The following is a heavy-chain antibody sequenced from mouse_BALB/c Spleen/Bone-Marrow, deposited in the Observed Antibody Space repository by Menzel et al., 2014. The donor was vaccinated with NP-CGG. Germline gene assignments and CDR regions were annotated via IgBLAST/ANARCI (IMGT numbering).Heavy chain of an antibody. Sequence: VGSGLGLLRPGGSRLLSCAASGFTFSSFGMHWVRQAPEKGLEWVAYIRSGRSTVYYADQEMGRLTISRDHTKNTLFLQMPSLRSEDTAMYYCAISGSSSVYFDCWGQGPTLTISS. CDR3: AISGSSSVYFDC. CDR2: IRSGRSTV. D-gene: IGHD1-1*01. J-gene: IGHJ2*01. V-gene: IGHV5-17*02. CDR1: GFTFSSFG.